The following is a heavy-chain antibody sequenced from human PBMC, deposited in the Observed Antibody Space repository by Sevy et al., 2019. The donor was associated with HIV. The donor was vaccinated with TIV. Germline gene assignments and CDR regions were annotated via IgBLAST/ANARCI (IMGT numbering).Heavy chain of an antibody. V-gene: IGHV3-53*01. Sequence: GGSLRLSCAASGFTVSSNYMSWVRQAPGKGLEWVSVIYRDGSKYYADSVKGRFASSRDNSKNTLYFQMNSLRAEDTAAYYCARIAVASQDDFNYYYGMDVRGHGNKVTVSS. CDR1: GFTVSSNY. D-gene: IGHD6-19*01. CDR3: ARIAVASQDDFNYYYGMDV. J-gene: IGHJ6*02. CDR2: IYRDGSK.